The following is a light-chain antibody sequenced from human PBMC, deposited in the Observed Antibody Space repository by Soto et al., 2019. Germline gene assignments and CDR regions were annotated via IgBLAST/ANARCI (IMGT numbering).Light chain of an antibody. Sequence: EIVLTQSPATLSLSPGERATLSCRASQSVSSYLAWYQQKPGQAPRLLIYDASNRATDIPARFSGSGSGTDFTLTISSLEPEDFAVYYCLQRSGRPWTFGQGTKVEIK. J-gene: IGKJ1*01. CDR1: QSVSSY. CDR2: DAS. V-gene: IGKV3-11*01. CDR3: LQRSGRPWT.